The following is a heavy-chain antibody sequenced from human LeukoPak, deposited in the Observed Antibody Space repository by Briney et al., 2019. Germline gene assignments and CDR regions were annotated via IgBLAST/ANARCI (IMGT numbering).Heavy chain of an antibody. CDR2: IYYSGST. J-gene: IGHJ4*02. D-gene: IGHD5-18*01. Sequence: SETLSLTCTVSGGSISSYYWSWIRQPPGKGLEWIGYIYYSGSTNYNPSLKSRVTISVDTSKNQFSLKLSSVTAADTAVYYCAGGDGKRGYSYGYYGYCGQGTLVTVSS. V-gene: IGHV4-59*01. CDR3: AGGDGKRGYSYGYYGY. CDR1: GGSISSYY.